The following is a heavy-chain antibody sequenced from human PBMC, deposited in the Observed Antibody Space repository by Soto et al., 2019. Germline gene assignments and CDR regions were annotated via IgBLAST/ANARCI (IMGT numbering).Heavy chain of an antibody. J-gene: IGHJ6*03. D-gene: IGHD2-2*01. Sequence: SETLSLTCTVSGGSISSYYWSWIRQPPGKGLEWIGYIYYSGSTNYNPSLKSRVTISVDTSKNQFSLKLSSVTAADTAVYYCARVIREEIVVVPAAIPYYYYYMDVWGKGTTVTVS. CDR3: ARVIREEIVVVPAAIPYYYYYMDV. V-gene: IGHV4-59*01. CDR1: GGSISSYY. CDR2: IYYSGST.